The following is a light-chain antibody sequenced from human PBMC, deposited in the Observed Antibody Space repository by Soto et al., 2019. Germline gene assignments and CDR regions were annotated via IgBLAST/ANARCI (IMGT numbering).Light chain of an antibody. CDR3: QSYDSSVSKVV. CDR2: GNS. CDR1: SSNIGAGYD. Sequence: QSVLTQPPSVSGAPGQRVTISCTGSSSNIGAGYDVHWYQQLPGTAPKLLIYGNSNRPSGVPDRFSGSKSGTSASLAITGLQAYYEPDYYCQSYDSSVSKVVFVGGTMPTVL. J-gene: IGLJ2*01. V-gene: IGLV1-40*01.